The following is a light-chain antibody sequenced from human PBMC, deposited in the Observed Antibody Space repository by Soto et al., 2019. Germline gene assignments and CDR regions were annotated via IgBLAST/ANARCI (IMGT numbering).Light chain of an antibody. CDR1: QGIGNA. CDR3: QQFYSSPTS. CDR2: TVS. J-gene: IGKJ4*01. V-gene: IGKV1-39*01. Sequence: IQMTQSPSSLSASVGDRVTISCRASQGIGNALGWYQQRPGEAPKLLIHTVSTLQSGVPSRFSGSGSGTELTLTISSLQPEDVAIYYCQQFYSSPTSFGGGTKVDIK.